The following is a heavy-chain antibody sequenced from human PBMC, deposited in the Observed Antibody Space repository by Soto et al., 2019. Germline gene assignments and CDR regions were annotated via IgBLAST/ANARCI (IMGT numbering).Heavy chain of an antibody. V-gene: IGHV3-23*01. CDR2: ISGSGGST. CDR3: AIRPGDVVVVTDTEAFDI. CDR1: GFTFSSYA. D-gene: IGHD2-21*02. J-gene: IGHJ3*02. Sequence: GGSLRLSCAASGFTFSSYAMSWVRQAPGKGLEWVSAISGSGGSTYYADSVKGRFTISRDNSKNTLYLQMNSLRAEDADENYCAIRPGDVVVVTDTEAFDIWGQGTMVTVSS.